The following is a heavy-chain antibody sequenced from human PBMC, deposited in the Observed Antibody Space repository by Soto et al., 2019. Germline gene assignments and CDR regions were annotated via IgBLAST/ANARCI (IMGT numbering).Heavy chain of an antibody. J-gene: IGHJ6*02. CDR1: GFIFRSYS. D-gene: IGHD2-2*01. CDR2: ISSSSRIT. Sequence: GGSLRLSCAASGFIFRSYSLNWVRQVPGKGLEWLSYISSSSRITYYADSVKGLFTVSRDNAKNSLYLQMNSLRDEDTAVYYCARDQDIVVAPGAYGMDVWGQGTTVTISS. CDR3: ARDQDIVVAPGAYGMDV. V-gene: IGHV3-48*02.